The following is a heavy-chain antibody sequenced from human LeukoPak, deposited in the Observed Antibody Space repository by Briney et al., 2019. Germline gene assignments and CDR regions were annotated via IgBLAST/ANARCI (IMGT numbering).Heavy chain of an antibody. Sequence: GESLKISCKGSGYSFTSYWIGRVRQMPGKGLEWMGIIYPGDSDTRYSPSFQGQVTISADKSISTAYLQWSSLKASDTAMYYCAIPPYYYDSSGYYRDAFDIWGQGTMVTVSS. CDR1: GYSFTSYW. CDR3: AIPPYYYDSSGYYRDAFDI. CDR2: IYPGDSDT. D-gene: IGHD3-22*01. J-gene: IGHJ3*02. V-gene: IGHV5-51*01.